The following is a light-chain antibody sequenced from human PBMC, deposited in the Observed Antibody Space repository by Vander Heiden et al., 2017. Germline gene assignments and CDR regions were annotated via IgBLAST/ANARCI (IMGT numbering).Light chain of an antibody. Sequence: NYMLTQPHSVSDAPGKTVTISCTRSSGSIASNCVHRYQHRPASSPPTLISEANQRPSAVPDRFSCSFDSSSNAASLTISVLTTEDEADYYCQSYDSSNHVVFGGGTKLTVL. V-gene: IGLV6-57*01. CDR1: SGSIASNC. CDR3: QSYDSSNHVV. J-gene: IGLJ2*01. CDR2: EAN.